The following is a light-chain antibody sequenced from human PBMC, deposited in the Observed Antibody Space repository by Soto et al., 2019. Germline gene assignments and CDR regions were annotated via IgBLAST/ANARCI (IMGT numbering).Light chain of an antibody. CDR3: SSYAGTYIFV. J-gene: IGLJ1*01. V-gene: IGLV2-14*01. CDR2: EVS. Sequence: QSVLTQPASVSGSPGQSITISCTGTSSDVGNDNFVSWYQHHPGKAPKLIIYEVSYRPSGVSHRFSGSKSGNTASLTISGLQSEDEADYYCSSYAGTYIFVFGTGTKVNV. CDR1: SSDVGNDNF.